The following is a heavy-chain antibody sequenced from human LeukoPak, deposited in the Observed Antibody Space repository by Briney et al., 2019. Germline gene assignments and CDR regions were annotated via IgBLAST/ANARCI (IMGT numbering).Heavy chain of an antibody. CDR3: AREDGYNAPDY. J-gene: IGHJ4*02. CDR1: GGSFSGYY. Sequence: PSETLSLTYAVYGGSFSGYYWSWIRQPPGKGLEWIGEINHSGSTNYNPSLKSRVTISVDTSKNQFSLKLSSVTAADTAVYYCAREDGYNAPDYWGQGTLVTVSS. V-gene: IGHV4-34*01. CDR2: INHSGST. D-gene: IGHD5-24*01.